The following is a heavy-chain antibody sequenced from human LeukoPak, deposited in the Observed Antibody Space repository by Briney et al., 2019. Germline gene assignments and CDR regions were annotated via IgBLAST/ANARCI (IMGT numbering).Heavy chain of an antibody. CDR3: ARDVAAARRGTTYYYYGMDV. CDR2: ISYDGSNK. V-gene: IGHV3-30-3*01. Sequence: GRSLRLSCAASGFTFSSYAMHWVRQAPGKGLEWVAVISYDGSNKYYADSVKGRFTISRDNSKNTLYLQMNSLRAEDTAVYYCARDVAAARRGTTYYYYGMDVWGQGTTVTVSS. D-gene: IGHD6-13*01. CDR1: GFTFSSYA. J-gene: IGHJ6*02.